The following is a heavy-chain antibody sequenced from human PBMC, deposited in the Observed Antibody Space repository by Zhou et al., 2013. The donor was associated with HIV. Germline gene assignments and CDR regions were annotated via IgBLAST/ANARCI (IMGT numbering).Heavy chain of an antibody. D-gene: IGHD6-13*01. Sequence: QVQLVQSGAEVKKPGASVKVSCKASGYTFTDYYIHWVRQAPGQGLEWMGWINPKNGDTNYAQKFQGGVTMARDTSISTAYMELSRLRSDDTAVHYCARGGSSWPQYSYYYGNGRLGPRDHGHRLL. CDR1: GYTFTDYY. CDR3: ARGGSSWPQYSYYYGNGR. V-gene: IGHV1-2*02. CDR2: INPKNGDT. J-gene: IGHJ6*02.